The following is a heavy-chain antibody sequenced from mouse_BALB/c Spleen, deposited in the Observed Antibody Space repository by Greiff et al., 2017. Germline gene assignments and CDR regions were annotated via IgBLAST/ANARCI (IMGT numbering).Heavy chain of an antibody. V-gene: IGHV1-69*02. J-gene: IGHJ1*01. D-gene: IGHD2-1*01. CDR3: ARWGGNYWYFDV. CDR2: IDPSDSET. Sequence: QVQLQQPGAELVKPGAPVKLSCKASGYTFTSYWMNWVKQRPGRGLEWIGRIDPSDSETHYNQKFKDKATLTVDKSSSTAYIQLSSLTSEDSAVYYCARWGGNYWYFDVWGAGTTVTVSS. CDR1: GYTFTSYW.